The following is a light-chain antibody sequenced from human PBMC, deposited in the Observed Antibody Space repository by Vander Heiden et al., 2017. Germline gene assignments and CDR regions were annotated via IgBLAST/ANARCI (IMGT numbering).Light chain of an antibody. CDR2: RDT. CDR3: QEWDSNTGL. V-gene: IGLV3-9*01. J-gene: IGLJ2*01. CDR1: HIGSKN. Sequence: VSVAPGPTASIPCGGKHIGSKNVHWYQQKPGQAPVLVIYRDTPRPSGIPERLSGSNTGNTSTLTISRAQVEDEADYYCQEWDSNTGLFGGGTKLTVL.